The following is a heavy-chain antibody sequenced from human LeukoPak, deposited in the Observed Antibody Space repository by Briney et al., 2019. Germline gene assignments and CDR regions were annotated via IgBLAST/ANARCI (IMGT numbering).Heavy chain of an antibody. J-gene: IGHJ4*02. CDR1: GWSFSGYY. CDR2: INHSGSS. Sequence: SETLSFTGAGYGWSFSGYYWGWIRTPPGKGREWIGEINHSGSSNYNRSLKIRVKILVGTSKNEFSLKLSSVTAEDTGVYYCASRYCSGGICYAGEFDYWGQGSLLTVSS. V-gene: IGHV4-34*01. CDR3: ASRYCSGGICYAGEFDY. D-gene: IGHD2-15*01.